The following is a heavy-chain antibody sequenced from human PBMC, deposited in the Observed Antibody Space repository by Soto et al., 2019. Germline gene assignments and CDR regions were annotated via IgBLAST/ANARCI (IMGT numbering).Heavy chain of an antibody. CDR1: GYTSSDFG. CDR2: VSGNNGAS. CDR3: VRDQKYFRVNGNRFDS. D-gene: IGHD2-2*01. V-gene: IGHV1-18*04. Sequence: GXSVKVSCKASGYTSSDFGISWVRQAPVQGLEWMGWVSGNNGASNPAPKVQGRITMTLDTSTGVSYMALRSLRSDDTAIYYCVRDQKYFRVNGNRFDSWGQGTLVTVSS. J-gene: IGHJ5*01.